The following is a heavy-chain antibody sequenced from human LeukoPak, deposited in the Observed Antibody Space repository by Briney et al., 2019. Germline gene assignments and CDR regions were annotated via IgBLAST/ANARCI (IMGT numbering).Heavy chain of an antibody. CDR3: TALGVAAY. D-gene: IGHD6-19*01. Sequence: GSLKLSCAASGFTFSGSALHWVRQASGKGLEWVGRIRSRTNSYATVYAASVKGRFTISRDDSKNMAYLQMNSLKTEDTAVYYCTALGVAAYWGQGTLVTVSS. V-gene: IGHV3-73*01. J-gene: IGHJ4*02. CDR2: IRSRTNSYAT. CDR1: GFTFSGSA.